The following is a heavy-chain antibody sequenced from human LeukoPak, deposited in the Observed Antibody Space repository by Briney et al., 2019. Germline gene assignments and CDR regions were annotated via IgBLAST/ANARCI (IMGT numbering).Heavy chain of an antibody. V-gene: IGHV4-4*02. CDR3: ARDLRKYDYYDSSGYLYYFDY. Sequence: PSGTLSLTCAVSGGSISSSYWWSWVRQPPGKGLEWIGEIYHSGSTNYNPSLKSRVTISVDKSKNQFSLKLSSVTAADTAVYYCARDLRKYDYYDSSGYLYYFDYWGQGTLVTVSS. D-gene: IGHD3-22*01. CDR1: GGSISSSYW. J-gene: IGHJ4*02. CDR2: IYHSGST.